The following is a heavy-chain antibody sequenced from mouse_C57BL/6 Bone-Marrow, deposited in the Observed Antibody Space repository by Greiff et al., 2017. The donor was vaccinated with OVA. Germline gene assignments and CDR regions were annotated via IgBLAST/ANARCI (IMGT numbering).Heavy chain of an antibody. CDR1: GFTFSDFY. D-gene: IGHD2-4*01. Sequence: EVKLMESGGGLVQSGRSLRLSCATSGFTFSDFYMEWVRQAPGKGLEWIAASRNKANDYTTEYSASVKGRFIVSRDTSQSILYLQMNALRAEDTAIYYCARDADDYDEGWAMDYWGQGTSVTVSS. CDR3: ARDADDYDEGWAMDY. CDR2: SRNKANDYTT. V-gene: IGHV7-1*01. J-gene: IGHJ4*01.